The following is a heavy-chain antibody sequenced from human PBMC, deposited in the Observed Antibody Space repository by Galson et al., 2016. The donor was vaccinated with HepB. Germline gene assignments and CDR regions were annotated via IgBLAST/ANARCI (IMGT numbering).Heavy chain of an antibody. Sequence: ETLSLTCTVSGGSLSGFYWSWIRQPPGKGLEWIGYIYYSGSTSYSPSLKSPVTISVDTSKKQFSLKLSSVTAADTAVYYCPSIIVGATSMGWCDSWGQGTLVTVSS. CDR2: IYYSGST. CDR3: PSIIVGATSMGWCDS. V-gene: IGHV4-59*08. CDR1: GGSLSGFY. D-gene: IGHD1-26*01. J-gene: IGHJ5*01.